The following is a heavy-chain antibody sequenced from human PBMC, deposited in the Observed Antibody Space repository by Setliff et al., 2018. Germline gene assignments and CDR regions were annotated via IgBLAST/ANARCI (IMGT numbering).Heavy chain of an antibody. CDR3: AKPQVELRWGFES. CDR2: IYSGDRST. D-gene: IGHD3-16*01. CDR1: GFAFSSYA. V-gene: IGHV3-23*03. Sequence: SCAGSGFAFSSYAMSWVRQAPGKGLEWVSTIYSGDRSTFYTDSVKGRFTISRDSSKNTLYLQMNSLRAEDTAVYYCAKPQVELRWGFESWGQGTLVTVSS. J-gene: IGHJ4*02.